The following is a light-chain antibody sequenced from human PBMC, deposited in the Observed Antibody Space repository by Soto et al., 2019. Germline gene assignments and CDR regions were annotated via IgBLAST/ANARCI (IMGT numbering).Light chain of an antibody. V-gene: IGKV1-5*01. CDR3: QQYNSYST. CDR1: QYIFNW. J-gene: IGKJ1*01. CDR2: DAS. Sequence: DIQMTQPPSTLSASVGDRVTITCRASQYIFNWLAWYQQKPGKAPKLLIYDASSLESGIPSRFSGSGSGTEFTLTISSLQPDDFATYYCQQYNSYSTFGQGTKVDIK.